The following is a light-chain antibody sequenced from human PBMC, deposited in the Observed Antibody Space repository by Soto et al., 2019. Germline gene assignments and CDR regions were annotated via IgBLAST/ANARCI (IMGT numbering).Light chain of an antibody. V-gene: IGKV3-20*01. CDR2: GAS. CDR1: QSVSSSY. Sequence: EIVLTQSPGTLSLSPGERATLSCRASQSVSSSYLAWYQQKPGQAPRLLIYGASSRATGIPDRFSGSGSGTALTVTTSTLKPEDFAVYYCQQYDSSPVTFGQGTKVEIK. J-gene: IGKJ1*01. CDR3: QQYDSSPVT.